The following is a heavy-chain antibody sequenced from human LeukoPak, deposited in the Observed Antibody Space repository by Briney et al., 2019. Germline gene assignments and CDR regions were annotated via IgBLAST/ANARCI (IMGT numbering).Heavy chain of an antibody. Sequence: GRSLRLSCAASQFTFSNHGMHWVRQAPGKGLEWVAVIWYDGSNKYYADSVKGRFTISRDNSQNTLYLQMNSLRAEDTVVYYCARDRGVSYFDYWGQGTQVTVSS. D-gene: IGHD3-10*01. J-gene: IGHJ4*02. V-gene: IGHV3-33*01. CDR3: ARDRGVSYFDY. CDR1: QFTFSNHG. CDR2: IWYDGSNK.